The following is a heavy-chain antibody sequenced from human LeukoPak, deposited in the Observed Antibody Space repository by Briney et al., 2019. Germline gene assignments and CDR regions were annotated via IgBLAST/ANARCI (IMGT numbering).Heavy chain of an antibody. J-gene: IGHJ4*02. D-gene: IGHD3-22*01. CDR3: ARDATYSEGATYYDRLDY. CDR2: INRDGTTK. Sequence: PGGSLRLSCAASGFTFSSYSMTWVRQAPGKGLEWVANINRDGTTKNYVDSVQGRFTISRDNAQSSLYLQMSSLRAEDTAVYFCARDATYSEGATYYDRLDYWGQGAQVTVSS. CDR1: GFTFSSYS. V-gene: IGHV3-7*04.